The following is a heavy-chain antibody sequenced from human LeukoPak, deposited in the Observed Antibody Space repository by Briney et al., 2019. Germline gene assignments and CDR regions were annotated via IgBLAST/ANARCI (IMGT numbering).Heavy chain of an antibody. CDR3: ARDREYSYGDGFDP. CDR1: GYTFTGYG. CDR2: INPNSGGT. Sequence: ASVKVSCKASGYTFTGYGISWVRQAPGQGLEWMGWINPNSGGTNYAQKFQGRVTMTRDTSISTAYMELSRLRSDDTAVYYCARDREYSYGDGFDPWGQGTLVTVSS. D-gene: IGHD5-18*01. J-gene: IGHJ5*02. V-gene: IGHV1-2*02.